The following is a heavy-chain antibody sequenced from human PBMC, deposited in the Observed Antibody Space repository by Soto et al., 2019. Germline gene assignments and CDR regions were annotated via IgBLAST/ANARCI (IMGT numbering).Heavy chain of an antibody. J-gene: IGHJ4*02. D-gene: IGHD3-16*02. V-gene: IGHV1-3*05. Sequence: QVQLVQSGAEEKKPGASVKVSCQASGYTFTAYAIHWVRQAPGQRLEWMGWINAGNGNTRYLQKFQTRITITTDTPASTAYMELSSLTSADTAVYYCASSAISPFGGLIGPFDYWGQGNLVAVSS. CDR3: ASSAISPFGGLIGPFDY. CDR1: GYTFTAYA. CDR2: INAGNGNT.